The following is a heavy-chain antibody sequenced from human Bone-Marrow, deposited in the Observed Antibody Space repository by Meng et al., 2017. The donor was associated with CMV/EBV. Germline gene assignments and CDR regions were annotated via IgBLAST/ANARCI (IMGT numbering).Heavy chain of an antibody. CDR3: ARGSRGNAFDI. J-gene: IGHJ3*02. V-gene: IGHV3-21*04. CDR1: GFTFSSYS. CDR2: ISSSSSYI. Sequence: GESLKISCAASGFTFSSYSMNWVRQAPGKGLEWVSSISSSSSYIYYADSVKGRFTISRDNAKNTLYLQMNSLRAEDTAVYYCARGSRGNAFDIWGQGTMVTVSS. D-gene: IGHD3-10*01.